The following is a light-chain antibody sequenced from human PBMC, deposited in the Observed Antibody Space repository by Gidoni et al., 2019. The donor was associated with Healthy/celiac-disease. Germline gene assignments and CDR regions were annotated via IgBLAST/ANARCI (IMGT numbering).Light chain of an antibody. J-gene: IGLJ1*01. Sequence: QYALTQPASVAGSPGQAVTISVTGTNSDVGSSNLVSWYQQHPGKAPKIMIYDGSQRPSGVSNRFSGSKSGNTASLTISVLQAEDEADYYCCSYAGSSTPYVFGTGTKVTVL. V-gene: IGLV2-23*01. CDR1: NSDVGSSNL. CDR2: DGS. CDR3: CSYAGSSTPYV.